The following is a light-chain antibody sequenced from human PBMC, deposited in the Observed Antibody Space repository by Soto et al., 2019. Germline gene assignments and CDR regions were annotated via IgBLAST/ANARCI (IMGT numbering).Light chain of an antibody. CDR3: QQTFRTPHT. CDR1: QTISSY. J-gene: IGKJ2*01. CDR2: SAS. Sequence: DFQMTQSPASLSASVGDRVTITCRASQTISSYLNWYQQKAGAAPKLLIYSASTLQSGVPSRFSCSGFGTDYTLTISSLQPADFAVYYCQQTFRTPHTFGQGTKLDIK. V-gene: IGKV1-39*01.